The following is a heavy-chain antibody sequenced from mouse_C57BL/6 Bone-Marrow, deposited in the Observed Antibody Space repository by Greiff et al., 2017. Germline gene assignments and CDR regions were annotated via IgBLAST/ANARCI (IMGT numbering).Heavy chain of an antibody. CDR3: AKRGGLQDYAMDY. D-gene: IGHD2-2*01. CDR2: IWRGGST. CDR1: GFSLTSYG. Sequence: VHLVESGPGLVQPSQSLSITCTVSGFSLTSYGVHWVRQSPGKGLEWLGEIWRGGSTDYNAAFMSRLSITKDNSKSQVFFKMNSLQADDTAIYYCAKRGGLQDYAMDYWGQGTSVTVSS. J-gene: IGHJ4*01. V-gene: IGHV2-5*01.